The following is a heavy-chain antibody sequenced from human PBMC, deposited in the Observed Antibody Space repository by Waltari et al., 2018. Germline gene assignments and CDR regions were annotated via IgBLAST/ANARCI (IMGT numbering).Heavy chain of an antibody. J-gene: IGHJ4*02. CDR1: GGSISSGSYY. D-gene: IGHD3-10*01. V-gene: IGHV4-61*09. CDR3: ARVPSGDLVDS. CDR2: IYTSGNT. Sequence: QVQLQESGPGLVKPSETLSLACRVSGGSISSGSYYWSWVRQPAGKGLEWIGYIYTSGNTNYNPSLMGRVTISVDTSKNQFSLKLSSVTAADTAVYYCARVPSGDLVDSWGQGTLVTVSS.